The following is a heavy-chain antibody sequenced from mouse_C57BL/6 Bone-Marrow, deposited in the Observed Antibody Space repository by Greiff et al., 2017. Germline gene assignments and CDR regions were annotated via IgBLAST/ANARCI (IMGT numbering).Heavy chain of an antibody. CDR2: IYIGNGYT. CDR1: GYTFTSYC. Sequence: VQLKESGAELVRPGSSVKMSCTTSGYTFTSYCLNWVKQRPGQGLEWLGYIYIGNGYTEYNEKVKGKATLTSDTSSSTAYMQRSSLTSEDSASYCCARLAYYRNYAYWGQGTSVTVSS. CDR3: ARLAYYRNYAY. J-gene: IGHJ4*01. D-gene: IGHD2-5*01. V-gene: IGHV1-58*01.